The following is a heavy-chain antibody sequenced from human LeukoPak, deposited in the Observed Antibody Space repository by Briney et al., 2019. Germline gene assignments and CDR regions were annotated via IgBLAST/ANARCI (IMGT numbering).Heavy chain of an antibody. CDR3: ARQSSGWYPFDY. CDR1: GGSISSYY. Sequence: SETLSLTCTVSGGSISSYYWTWIRPPPGKGLEWIGYIYYSGITNYNPSLKSRVTISVDTSKNEFSLRLSSVTAADTAVYYCARQSSGWYPFDYWGQGTPVTVSP. CDR2: IYYSGIT. V-gene: IGHV4-59*08. D-gene: IGHD6-19*01. J-gene: IGHJ4*02.